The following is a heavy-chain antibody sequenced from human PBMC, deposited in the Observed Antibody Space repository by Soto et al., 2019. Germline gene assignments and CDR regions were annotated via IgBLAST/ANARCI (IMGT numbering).Heavy chain of an antibody. CDR1: GYTFTSYG. Sequence: ASVKVSCKASGYTFTSYGISWVRQAPGQGLEWMGWISAYNGNTNYSQKFQGRVTMTTDTSTSTAYMELRSLRSEDTAVYYCASAGCSGYRGAFDIWGQGTVVTVSS. J-gene: IGHJ3*02. CDR2: ISAYNGNT. CDR3: ASAGCSGYRGAFDI. V-gene: IGHV1-18*01. D-gene: IGHD5-12*01.